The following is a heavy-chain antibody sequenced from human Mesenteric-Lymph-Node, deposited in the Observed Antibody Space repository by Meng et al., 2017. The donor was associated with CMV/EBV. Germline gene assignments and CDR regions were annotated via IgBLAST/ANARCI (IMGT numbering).Heavy chain of an antibody. CDR3: ANMGYCSSTSCYMYYYYYGMDV. V-gene: IGHV3-48*04. J-gene: IGHJ6*02. CDR2: ISSSSSTI. Sequence: GESLKISCAASGFTFSSYSMNWVRQAPGKGLEWVSYISSSSSTIYYADSVKGRFTISRDNAKNSLYLQMNSLRAEDTAVYYCANMGYCSSTSCYMYYYYYGMDVWGQGTTVTVSS. D-gene: IGHD2-2*02. CDR1: GFTFSSYS.